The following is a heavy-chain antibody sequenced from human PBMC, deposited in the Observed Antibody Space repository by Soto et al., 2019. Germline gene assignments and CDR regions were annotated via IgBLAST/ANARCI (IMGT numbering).Heavy chain of an antibody. D-gene: IGHD4-17*01. CDR3: ARDWGGYGDYGYYYYYGMDV. CDR1: GFTFSSYA. V-gene: IGHV3-30-3*01. J-gene: IGHJ6*02. Sequence: PGGSLRLSCAASGFTFSSYAMHWVRQAPGKGLEWVAVISYDGSNKYYADSVKGRFTISRDNSKNTLYLQMNSLRAEDTAVYYCARDWGGYGDYGYYYYYGMDVWGQGTTVTVSS. CDR2: ISYDGSNK.